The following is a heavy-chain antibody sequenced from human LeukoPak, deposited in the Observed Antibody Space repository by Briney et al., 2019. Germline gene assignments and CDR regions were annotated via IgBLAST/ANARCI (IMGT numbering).Heavy chain of an antibody. V-gene: IGHV1-18*04. CDR3: ARDSGFMVRGVIIRPSMGMDV. J-gene: IGHJ6*04. CDR1: GYTFTSYG. CDR2: ISAYNGNT. D-gene: IGHD3-10*01. Sequence: ASVNVSCKASGYTFTSYGISWVRQAAGQELEWMGWISAYNGNTNYAQKLQGRVTMTTDTSTSTAYMELRSLRSDDTDVYYCARDSGFMVRGVIIRPSMGMDVWGKGTTVTVSS.